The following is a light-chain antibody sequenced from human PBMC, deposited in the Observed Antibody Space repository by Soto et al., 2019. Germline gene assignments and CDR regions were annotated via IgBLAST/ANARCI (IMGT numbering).Light chain of an antibody. CDR1: SSDVGNYNF. J-gene: IGLJ2*01. V-gene: IGLV2-23*02. CDR3: CSYAGSSTFR. CDR2: EDF. Sequence: QSALTQPASVSGSPGQSITISCTGTSSDVGNYNFVSWYQQYPGKAPKLMIYEDFKRPSGVSNRFSGSKSGNTASLTISGLQAEDEADYYCCSYAGSSTFRFGGGTQLTVL.